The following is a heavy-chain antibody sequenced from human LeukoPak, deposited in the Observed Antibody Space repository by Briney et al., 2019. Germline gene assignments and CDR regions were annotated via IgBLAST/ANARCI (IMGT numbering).Heavy chain of an antibody. J-gene: IGHJ4*02. Sequence: SETLSLTCTVSGGSISSSSYYWGWTRQPPGKGLEWIGSIYYSGTTYYNPSLKSRVTISVDTSKNQFSLKLSSVIAADTAVYYCATGVETYAVFDYWGQGTLVTVSS. CDR2: IYYSGTT. V-gene: IGHV4-39*07. CDR3: ATGVETYAVFDY. CDR1: GGSISSSSYY. D-gene: IGHD7-27*01.